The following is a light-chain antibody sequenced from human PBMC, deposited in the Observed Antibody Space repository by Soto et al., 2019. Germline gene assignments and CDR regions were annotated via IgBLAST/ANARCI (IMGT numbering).Light chain of an antibody. CDR3: QPYNSWPPKYT. J-gene: IGKJ2*01. V-gene: IGKV3-15*01. CDR2: GAS. Sequence: EIVMTQSPATLSVSPGERATLSCRASQSVSSNLAWYQQKPGQAPRLLIYGASTRATGIPARFSGSGSGTDFTLTIISLQSEDSAVYYCQPYNSWPPKYTFGQGTKLEIK. CDR1: QSVSSN.